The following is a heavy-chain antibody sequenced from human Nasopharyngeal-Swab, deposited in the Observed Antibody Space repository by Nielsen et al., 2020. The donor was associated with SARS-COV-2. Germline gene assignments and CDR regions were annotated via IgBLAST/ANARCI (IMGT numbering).Heavy chain of an antibody. Sequence: SLKISCAASGFTFDDYAMHWVRQAPGKGLEWVSVISWNSGSIGYADSVKGRFTISRDNAKNSLYLQMNSLRAEDTALYYCAKDGQRLLYYYAMDVWGQGTTVTVSS. CDR3: AKDGQRLLYYYAMDV. CDR1: GFTFDDYA. CDR2: ISWNSGSI. D-gene: IGHD1-1*01. J-gene: IGHJ6*02. V-gene: IGHV3-9*01.